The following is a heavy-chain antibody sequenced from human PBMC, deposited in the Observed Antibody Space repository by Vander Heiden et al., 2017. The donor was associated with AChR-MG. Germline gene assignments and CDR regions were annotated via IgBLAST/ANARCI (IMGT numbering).Heavy chain of an antibody. D-gene: IGHD2-15*01. CDR1: GGTFSSYA. J-gene: IGHJ3*02. CDR3: ALRSGGSYVHFGAFDI. Sequence: QVQLVQSGAEVKKPGSSATVSCKASGGTFSSYAISWGRQATGQGLEWMGGIIPIFGTANYAQKFQGRVTITADESTSTAYMELSSLRSEDTAVYYCALRSGGSYVHFGAFDIWGQGTMVTVSS. V-gene: IGHV1-69*01. CDR2: IIPIFGTA.